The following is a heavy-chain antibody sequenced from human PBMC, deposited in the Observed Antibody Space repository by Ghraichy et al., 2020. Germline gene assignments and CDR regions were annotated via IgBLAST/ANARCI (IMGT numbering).Heavy chain of an antibody. Sequence: SETLSLTCTVDGASISRNYWSWIRQAAGKGLEWIGRLYASGMPNYNPSLKSRVTMSIDTSRNQFSLKLSSVTAADTAVYYCARCDFWTGYFGYWGQGTLVTVSS. D-gene: IGHD3/OR15-3a*01. J-gene: IGHJ4*02. CDR1: GASISRNY. V-gene: IGHV4-4*07. CDR2: LYASGMP. CDR3: ARCDFWTGYFGY.